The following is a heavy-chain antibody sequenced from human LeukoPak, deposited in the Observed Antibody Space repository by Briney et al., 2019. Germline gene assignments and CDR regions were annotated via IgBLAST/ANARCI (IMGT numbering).Heavy chain of an antibody. D-gene: IGHD5-18*01. CDR3: ARDGVDTAMDY. CDR2: ISGSGGST. J-gene: IGHJ4*02. Sequence: QSGGSLRLSCAASGFTFSSYAMSWVRQAPGKGLEWVSAISGSGGSTYYADSVKGWFTISRDNSKNTLYLQMGSLRAEDMAVYYCARDGVDTAMDYWGQGTLVTVSS. V-gene: IGHV3-23*01. CDR1: GFTFSSYA.